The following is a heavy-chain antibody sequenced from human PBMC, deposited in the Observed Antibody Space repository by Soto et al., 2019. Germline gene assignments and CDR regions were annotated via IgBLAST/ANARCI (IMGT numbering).Heavy chain of an antibody. CDR3: ARDIRDRITIFGVVPPQIDY. J-gene: IGHJ4*02. CDR1: GFTFSSYS. D-gene: IGHD3-3*01. CDR2: ISSSSSTI. V-gene: IGHV3-48*01. Sequence: GGSLRLSCAASGFTFSSYSMNWVRQAPGKGLEWVSYISSSSSTIYYADSVKGRFTISRDNAKNSLYLQMNSLRAEDTAVYYCARDIRDRITIFGVVPPQIDYWGQGTLVTVSS.